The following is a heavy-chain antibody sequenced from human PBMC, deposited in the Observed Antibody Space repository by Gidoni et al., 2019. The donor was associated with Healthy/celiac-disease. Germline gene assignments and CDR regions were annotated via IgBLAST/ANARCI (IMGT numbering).Heavy chain of an antibody. Sequence: QVQLVESGGGVVQPGRSLRLSCAASGFTFSRYGMHWVRQAPGKGLEWVAVISYDGSNKYYADSVKGRFTISRDNSKNTLYLQMNSLRAEDTAVYYCAKDGFGYSSSWGIDYWGQGTLVTVSS. D-gene: IGHD6-13*01. V-gene: IGHV3-30*18. CDR3: AKDGFGYSSSWGIDY. CDR2: ISYDGSNK. J-gene: IGHJ4*02. CDR1: GFTFSRYG.